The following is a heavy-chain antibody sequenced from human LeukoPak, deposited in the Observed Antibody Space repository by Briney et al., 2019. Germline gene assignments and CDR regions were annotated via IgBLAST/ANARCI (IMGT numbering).Heavy chain of an antibody. CDR2: ISGSGGST. CDR1: GFTFSSYA. J-gene: IGHJ4*02. D-gene: IGHD3-10*01. CDR3: AKSYGSGPVWDY. Sequence: GGSLRPSCAASGFTFSSYAMSWVRQAPGKGLEWVSAISGSGGSTYYADSVKGRFTISRDNSKNTLYLQMNSLRAEDTAVYYCAKSYGSGPVWDYWGQGTLVTVSS. V-gene: IGHV3-23*01.